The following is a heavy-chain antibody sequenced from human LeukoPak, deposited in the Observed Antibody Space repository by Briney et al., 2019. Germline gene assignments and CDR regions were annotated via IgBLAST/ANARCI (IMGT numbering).Heavy chain of an antibody. CDR2: IYYSGST. D-gene: IGHD3-10*01. CDR3: ARGAWFGVLTPFDP. Sequence: SETLSLTCTVSGGSISSYYWSWTRQPPGKGLEWIGYIYYSGSTNYNPSLKSRVTISVDTSKNQFSLKLSSVTAADTAVYYCARGAWFGVLTPFDPWGQGTLVTVSS. CDR1: GGSISSYY. V-gene: IGHV4-59*01. J-gene: IGHJ5*02.